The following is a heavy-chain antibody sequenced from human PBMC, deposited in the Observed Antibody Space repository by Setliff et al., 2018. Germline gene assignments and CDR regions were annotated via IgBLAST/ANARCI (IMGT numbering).Heavy chain of an antibody. CDR3: ARDGGEY. D-gene: IGHD3-16*01. CDR1: GFTFSRYW. CDR2: IKQDGSEK. V-gene: IGHV3-7*01. J-gene: IGHJ4*02. Sequence: GGSLRLSCAASGFTFSRYWMSWVRQAPGKGLEWVANIKQDGSEKYYVDSVKGRFTISRDNAKNSLYLQMNTLRAEDTAVYYCARDGGEYWGQGTLVTVSS.